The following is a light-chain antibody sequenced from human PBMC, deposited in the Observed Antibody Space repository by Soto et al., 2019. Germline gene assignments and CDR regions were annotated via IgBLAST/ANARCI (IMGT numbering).Light chain of an antibody. CDR3: ATWIDSLGSPV. V-gene: IGLV1-47*03. J-gene: IGLJ2*01. CDR1: SSNFGRNY. Sequence: QSVLTQTPSVSGTPWQRVNISCSGSSSNFGRNYVYWYHQFPGTAPKLLIYRDNERPSGVPDRFSGSKSGTTASLAISGLWSGDEAYYICATWIDSLGSPVFGGGTK. CDR2: RDN.